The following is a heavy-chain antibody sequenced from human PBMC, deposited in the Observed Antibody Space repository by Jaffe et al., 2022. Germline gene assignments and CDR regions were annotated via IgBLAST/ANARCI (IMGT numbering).Heavy chain of an antibody. D-gene: IGHD6-13*01. CDR1: GGSFSGYY. J-gene: IGHJ5*02. V-gene: IGHV4-34*01. Sequence: QVQLQQWGAGLLKPSETLSLTCAVYGGSFSGYYWSWIRQPPGKGLEWIGEINHSGSTNYNPSLKSRVTISVDTSKNQFSLKLSSVTAADTAVYYCARKGVYSSSWYSQRKEYNWFDPWGQGTLVTVSS. CDR2: INHSGST. CDR3: ARKGVYSSSWYSQRKEYNWFDP.